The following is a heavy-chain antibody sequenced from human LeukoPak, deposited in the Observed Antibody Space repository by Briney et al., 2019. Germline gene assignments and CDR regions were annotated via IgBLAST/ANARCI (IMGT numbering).Heavy chain of an antibody. J-gene: IGHJ4*02. CDR3: ARVYSDSSGYYVQGFDY. CDR1: GYTFTSYD. D-gene: IGHD3-22*01. V-gene: IGHV1-8*01. Sequence: ASVKVSFKASGYTFTSYDINWVRQAAGQGLEWVGWMNPNSRNTGYAQKFQGRVTMTMNTAISTAYMELSSLRSDDTAVYYCARVYSDSSGYYVQGFDYWGQGTLDTVSS. CDR2: MNPNSRNT.